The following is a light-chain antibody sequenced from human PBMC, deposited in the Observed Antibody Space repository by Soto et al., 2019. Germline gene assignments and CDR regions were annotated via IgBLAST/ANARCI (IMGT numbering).Light chain of an antibody. CDR2: KAS. V-gene: IGKV1-5*03. J-gene: IGKJ2*01. CDR3: QQYNSYPYT. Sequence: DIQMTQSPSTLSASVGDRVTITCRASQSISSWLDWYQQKPGKVPKLLIYKASSLESGAPSRFSGSGSGTEFTLTISSLQPDDSATYYCQQYNSYPYTFGQGTKLEIK. CDR1: QSISSW.